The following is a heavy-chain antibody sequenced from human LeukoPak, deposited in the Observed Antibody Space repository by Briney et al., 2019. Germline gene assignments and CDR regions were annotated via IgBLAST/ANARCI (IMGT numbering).Heavy chain of an antibody. CDR3: ARDPYYYDSSGYSALYHFDY. CDR1: GYSISSGYY. Sequence: SETLSLTCAVSGYSISSGYYWGWIRPPPGKGLEWIGGIYHSGSTYYNPSLKSRVTISVDTSKNQFSLKLSSVTAADTAVYYCARDPYYYDSSGYSALYHFDYWGQGTLVTVSS. J-gene: IGHJ4*02. V-gene: IGHV4-38-2*02. D-gene: IGHD3-22*01. CDR2: IYHSGST.